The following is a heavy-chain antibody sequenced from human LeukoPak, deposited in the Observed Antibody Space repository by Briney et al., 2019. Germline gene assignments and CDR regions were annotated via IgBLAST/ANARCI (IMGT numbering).Heavy chain of an antibody. D-gene: IGHD2-15*01. J-gene: IGHJ4*02. CDR1: GFSFTSYA. V-gene: IGHV3-23*01. Sequence: GGSLRLSCAASGFSFTSYAMSWVRQSPGKGLEWLSRISESDGTTHYADSVQGRFTISRDNSENTLFLQMISLRVDDTAAYYCAKGGWLDNWGQGTLVTVSS. CDR2: ISESDGTT. CDR3: AKGGWLDN.